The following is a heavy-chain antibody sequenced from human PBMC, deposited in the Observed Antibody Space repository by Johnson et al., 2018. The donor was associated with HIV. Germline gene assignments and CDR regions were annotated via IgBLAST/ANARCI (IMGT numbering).Heavy chain of an antibody. J-gene: IGHJ3*02. CDR1: GFTFSDYY. V-gene: IGHV3-11*04. Sequence: GFTFSDYYMSWIRQAPGKGLEWVSYISSSGSTIYYADSVKGRFTISRDNAKNSLFLQMNSLRTEDTGVYYCARREVVFGSYDNWDAFDIWGQGTMVTVSS. CDR2: ISSSGSTI. CDR3: ARREVVFGSYDNWDAFDI. D-gene: IGHD1-1*01.